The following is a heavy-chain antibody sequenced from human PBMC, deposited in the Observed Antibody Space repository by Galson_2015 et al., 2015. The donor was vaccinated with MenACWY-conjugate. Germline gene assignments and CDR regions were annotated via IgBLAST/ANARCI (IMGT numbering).Heavy chain of an antibody. CDR2: IKADGSFS. CDR1: GFTFNNYW. CDR3: ARDNNWSFDS. Sequence: SLRLSCAASGFTFNNYWMHWVRQPPGKGLEWISYIKADGSFSNYADSVGGRFTISTDNAKNMVYLQMDGLGDEDTAVYFCARDNNWSFDSWGQGTLVTVSS. D-gene: IGHD1-1*01. V-gene: IGHV3-74*01. J-gene: IGHJ4*02.